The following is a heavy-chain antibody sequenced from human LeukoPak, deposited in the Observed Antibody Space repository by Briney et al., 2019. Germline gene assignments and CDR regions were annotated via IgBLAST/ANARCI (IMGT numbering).Heavy chain of an antibody. CDR2: IYTSGST. D-gene: IGHD6-19*01. CDR1: GGSISSYY. J-gene: IGHJ4*02. V-gene: IGHV4-4*07. Sequence: PSETLSLTCTVSGGSISSYYWSWIRQPAGKGLEWIGRIYTSGSTNYNPSLKSRVTMSVDTSKNQFSLKLSSVTAADTAVYYCARKRVIAVAGTTRHPYFDYWGRGTLVTVSS. CDR3: ARKRVIAVAGTTRHPYFDY.